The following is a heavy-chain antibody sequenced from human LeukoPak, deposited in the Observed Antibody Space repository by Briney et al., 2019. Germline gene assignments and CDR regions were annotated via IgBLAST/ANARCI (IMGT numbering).Heavy chain of an antibody. V-gene: IGHV3-21*01. J-gene: IGHJ5*02. CDR2: ISGSSAYK. D-gene: IGHD2-15*01. CDR1: GFAFSGYS. CDR3: ARGRREGYCSGGSCHTP. Sequence: PGGSLRLSCAASGFAFSGYSMNWVRQAPGKGLEWVSFISGSSAYKYYSDSVKGRFTISRDNAKNSLYPQMNSLRAEDTAVYYCARGRREGYCSGGSCHTPWGQGTLVTVSS.